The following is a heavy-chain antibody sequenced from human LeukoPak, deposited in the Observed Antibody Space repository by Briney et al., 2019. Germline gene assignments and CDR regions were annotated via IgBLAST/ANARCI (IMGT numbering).Heavy chain of an antibody. CDR1: GYTFTGYY. V-gene: IGHV1-2*02. Sequence: ASVKVSCKASGYTFTGYYMHWVRQAPGQGLEWMGWINPNSGGTNYAQKSQGRVTMTRDTSISTAYMELSSLRSDDTAMYYCARYLPHTADDYWGQGTLVTVSS. CDR3: ARYLPHTADDY. CDR2: INPNSGGT. D-gene: IGHD5-18*01. J-gene: IGHJ4*02.